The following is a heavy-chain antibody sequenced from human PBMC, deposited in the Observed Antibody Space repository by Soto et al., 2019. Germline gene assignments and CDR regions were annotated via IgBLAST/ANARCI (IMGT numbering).Heavy chain of an antibody. V-gene: IGHV4-39*01. J-gene: IGHJ3*02. D-gene: IGHD4-17*01. Sequence: SETLSLTCTVSGGSISSSSYYWGWIRQPPGKGLEWIGSIYYSGSTYYNPSLKSRVTISVDTSKNQFSLKLSSVTAADTAVYYCARHGYDYGGNDAFDSWGQGTMVTVSS. CDR2: IYYSGST. CDR1: GGSISSSSYY. CDR3: ARHGYDYGGNDAFDS.